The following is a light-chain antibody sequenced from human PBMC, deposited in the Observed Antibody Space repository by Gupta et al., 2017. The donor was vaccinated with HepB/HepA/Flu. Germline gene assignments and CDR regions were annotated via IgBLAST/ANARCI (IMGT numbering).Light chain of an antibody. Sequence: ETVMAQSPATLSVSPGERATLSCRASRNVNSNLAWYQHKPGQTPRLLIYAASSRATDTPARFSAGGSGTDFTLTISSLQSEDSGVYYCQHYNHWPRTFGQGTKVEV. J-gene: IGKJ1*01. CDR1: RNVNSN. CDR2: AAS. CDR3: QHYNHWPRT. V-gene: IGKV3-15*01.